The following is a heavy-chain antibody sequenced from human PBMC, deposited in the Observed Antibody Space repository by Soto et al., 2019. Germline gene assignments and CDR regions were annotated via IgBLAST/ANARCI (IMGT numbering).Heavy chain of an antibody. D-gene: IGHD6-6*01. CDR3: AHRQEYWFAP. V-gene: IGHV2-5*02. Sequence: QITLKESGPTLVKPTQTLTLTCTFSGFSLSTSGVGVGWIRQPPGKALEWLALIYWDDGKRYSPSLKSRLTIAKDTSKDPVVLTMTNMDPVDTATYYCAHRQEYWFAPWGQGTLVTVSS. CDR1: GFSLSTSGVG. CDR2: IYWDDGK. J-gene: IGHJ5*02.